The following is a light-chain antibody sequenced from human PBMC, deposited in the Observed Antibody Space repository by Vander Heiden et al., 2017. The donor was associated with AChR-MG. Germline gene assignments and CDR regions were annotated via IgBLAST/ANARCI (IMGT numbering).Light chain of an antibody. V-gene: IGLV2-14*01. CDR2: EVS. J-gene: IGLJ2*01. CDR1: RIDVGGYNY. CDR3: SSCTSSRTLV. Sequence: SALTQPASVSVSPAQSLTISCTGTRIDVGGYNYVSWYQQHPGTAPVLIIYEVSNRPSGVSNRFSGSKSGNTASLTISGLQAEDEADYYCSSCTSSRTLVFGGGTKLTVL.